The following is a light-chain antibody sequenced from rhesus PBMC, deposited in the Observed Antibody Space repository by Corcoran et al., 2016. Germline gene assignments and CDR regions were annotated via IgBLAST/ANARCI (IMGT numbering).Light chain of an antibody. CDR2: KVS. V-gene: IGKV2-65*01. Sequence: DVVMTQSPLALPITPGQPASISCRSSQSLVHSNGNTYLSWFHQKPGHTPRLLIYKVSNRYSGVPDRFSGRGAGTDFTLKFSRVEADDVGIYYCMQYTYIPYTFGQGTKVEIK. CDR3: MQYTYIPYT. J-gene: IGKJ2*01. CDR1: QSLVHSNGNTY.